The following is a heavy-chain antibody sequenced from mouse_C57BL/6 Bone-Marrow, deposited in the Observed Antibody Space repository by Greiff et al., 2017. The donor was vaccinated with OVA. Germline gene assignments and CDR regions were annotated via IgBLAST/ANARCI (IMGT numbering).Heavy chain of an antibody. CDR3: ARHEKSGYFDV. V-gene: IGHV5-9*01. J-gene: IGHJ1*03. CDR2: ISGGGGNT. CDR1: GFTFSSYT. Sequence: EVQLVESGGGLVKPGGSLKLSCAASGFTFSSYTMSWVRQTPEKRLEWVATISGGGGNTYYPDSVKGRFTISRDNAKNTLYLQMSSLRSEDTALYYCARHEKSGYFDVWGTGTTVTVSS. D-gene: IGHD1-3*01.